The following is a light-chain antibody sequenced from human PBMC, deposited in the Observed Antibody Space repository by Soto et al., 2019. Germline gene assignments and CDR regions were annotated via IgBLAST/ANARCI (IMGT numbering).Light chain of an antibody. CDR3: LLSYSGAQAV. Sequence: QAVVTQEPSLTVSPGGTVTLTCGSSTGAVTSGHYPYWFQQKPGQAPRTLIYDTSNKHSWTPARFSGSRLGGKAALTLSGAQPEDEAEYYCLLSYSGAQAVFGGGTKLTVL. CDR1: TGAVTSGHY. J-gene: IGLJ2*01. CDR2: DTS. V-gene: IGLV7-46*01.